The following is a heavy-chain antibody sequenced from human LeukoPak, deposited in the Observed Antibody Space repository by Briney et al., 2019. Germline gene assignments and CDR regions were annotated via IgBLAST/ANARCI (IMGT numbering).Heavy chain of an antibody. D-gene: IGHD3-10*01. V-gene: IGHV3-23*01. Sequence: GGSLLLSCAASGFTFSSYAMSWVRPAPGKGLEWVSGVSGNGDYTYYADSVKGRFTISRDNSKNTLYLQMNNLRAEDTAVYYCARVLREFFGSGTYVKSLDYWGQGTLVTVSS. J-gene: IGHJ4*02. CDR3: ARVLREFFGSGTYVKSLDY. CDR2: VSGNGDYT. CDR1: GFTFSSYA.